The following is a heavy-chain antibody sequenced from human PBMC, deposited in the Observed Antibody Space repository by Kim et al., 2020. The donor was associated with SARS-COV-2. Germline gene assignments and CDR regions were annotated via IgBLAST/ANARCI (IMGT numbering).Heavy chain of an antibody. CDR3: ARGTYCGGDCHRHYYGMDV. J-gene: IGHJ6*02. CDR2: IYYSGST. D-gene: IGHD2-21*02. Sequence: SETLSLTCTVSGGSISSYYWSWIRQPPGKGLEWIGYIYYSGSTNYNPSLKSRVTISVDTSKNQFSLKLSSVTAADTAVYYCARGTYCGGDCHRHYYGMDVWGQGTTVTVSS. CDR1: GGSISSYY. V-gene: IGHV4-59*08.